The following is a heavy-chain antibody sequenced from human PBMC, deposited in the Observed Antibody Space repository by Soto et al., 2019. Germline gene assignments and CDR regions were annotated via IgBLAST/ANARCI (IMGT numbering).Heavy chain of an antibody. V-gene: IGHV3-33*01. D-gene: IGHD2-8*02. Sequence: PGGSLRLSCAGSGFPFSTHGMHWARQAPGKGLEWVAVIWYDGSNKFYSDSVKGRFTISRDNSKNSLYLQMNTLGAEDTAIYYCGRDVHYTGGTIDYWGQGTLVTVSS. J-gene: IGHJ4*02. CDR3: GRDVHYTGGTIDY. CDR2: IWYDGSNK. CDR1: GFPFSTHG.